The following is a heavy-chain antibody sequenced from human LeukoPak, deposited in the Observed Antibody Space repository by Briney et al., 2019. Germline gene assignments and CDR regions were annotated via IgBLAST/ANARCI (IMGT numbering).Heavy chain of an antibody. J-gene: IGHJ4*02. Sequence: SETLSLTCAVYGVSFSGYYWSWIRQPPGKGLEWIGEINHSGSTNYNPSLKSRVTISVDTSKNQFSLKLSSVTAADTAVYYCARAGEYYFDYWGQGTLVTVSS. V-gene: IGHV4-34*01. CDR1: GVSFSGYY. CDR3: ARAGEYYFDY. CDR2: INHSGST. D-gene: IGHD1-26*01.